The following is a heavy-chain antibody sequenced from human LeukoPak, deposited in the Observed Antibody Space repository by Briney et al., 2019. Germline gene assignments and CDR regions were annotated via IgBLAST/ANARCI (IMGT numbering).Heavy chain of an antibody. V-gene: IGHV3-23*01. CDR1: GFTFSSYA. D-gene: IGHD3-22*01. Sequence: PGGSLRLSCAASGFTFSSYAMSWVRQAPGKGLEWVSAITGTSGHTYYADSMKGRFTISRDNSKNTLYLQINSLRAEDTAVYYCAKEWYSSGYHGFDYWGQGTLVTVSS. CDR3: AKEWYSSGYHGFDY. CDR2: ITGTSGHT. J-gene: IGHJ4*02.